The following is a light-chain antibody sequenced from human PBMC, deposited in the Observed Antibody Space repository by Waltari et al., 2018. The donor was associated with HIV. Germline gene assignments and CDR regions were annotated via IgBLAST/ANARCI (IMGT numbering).Light chain of an antibody. CDR1: RSDVGGYNY. J-gene: IGLJ2*01. CDR3: SSYTSSSLEI. Sequence: QSALTPPASVSGSPGQSITISCTGTRSDVGGYNYVSWYQQHPGKAPKLMIYEVTNRPSGVSNRFSGSKSGNTASLTISGLQVEDEADYYCSSYTSSSLEIFGGGTKLTVL. V-gene: IGLV2-14*03. CDR2: EVT.